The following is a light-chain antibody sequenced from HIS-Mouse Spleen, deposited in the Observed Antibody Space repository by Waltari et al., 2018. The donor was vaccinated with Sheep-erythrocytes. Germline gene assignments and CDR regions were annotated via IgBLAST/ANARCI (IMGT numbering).Light chain of an antibody. J-gene: IGLJ2*01. Sequence: QSALTQPRSVSGSPGQSVTISCTGTSRDVGGYNYVSWYQQHPGKAPKPLIYDVSKRPSGVPDRFSGSKSGNTASLTISGLQAEDEADYYCCSYAGSYTFVVFGGGTKLTVL. CDR3: CSYAGSYTFVV. CDR1: SRDVGGYNY. V-gene: IGLV2-11*01. CDR2: DVS.